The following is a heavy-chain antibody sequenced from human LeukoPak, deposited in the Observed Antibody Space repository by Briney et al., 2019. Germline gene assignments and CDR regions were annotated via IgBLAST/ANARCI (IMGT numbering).Heavy chain of an antibody. V-gene: IGHV1-18*01. CDR1: GYTFTSYG. J-gene: IGHJ4*02. CDR2: ISAYNGNT. Sequence: APVKVSCKASGYTFTSYGISWVRQAPGQGLEWMGWISAYNGNTNYAQKLQGRVTMTTDTSTSTAYMELRSLRSDDTAVYYCARVQSSGYYPGLDYWGQGTLVTVSS. CDR3: ARVQSSGYYPGLDY. D-gene: IGHD3-22*01.